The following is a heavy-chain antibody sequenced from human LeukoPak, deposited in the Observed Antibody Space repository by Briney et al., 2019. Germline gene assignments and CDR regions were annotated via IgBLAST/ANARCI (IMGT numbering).Heavy chain of an antibody. CDR1: GSSFTSYW. CDR2: IYPGDSDT. J-gene: IGHJ3*02. D-gene: IGHD7-27*01. Sequence: GASLQISCKASGSSFTSYWIGWVRQLPGKGLECMGIIYPGDSDTRYSPSFQGQVTISADKSINTAYLQWSSLKAPDTAMYYCARSRAPGAADAFDIWGQGTMVTVSS. V-gene: IGHV5-51*01. CDR3: ARSRAPGAADAFDI.